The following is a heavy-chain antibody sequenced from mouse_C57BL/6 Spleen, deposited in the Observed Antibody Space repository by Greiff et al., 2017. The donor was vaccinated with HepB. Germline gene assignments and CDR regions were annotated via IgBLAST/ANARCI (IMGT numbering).Heavy chain of an antibody. D-gene: IGHD3-2*02. V-gene: IGHV1-53*01. CDR1: GYTFTSYW. Sequence: VQLQQPGTELVKPGASVKLSCKASGYTFTSYWMHWVKQRPGQGLEWIGNINPSNGGTNYNEKFKSKATLTVDKSSSTAYMQLSSLTSEDSAVSYCASHRKLRPHFDYWGQGTTLTVSS. J-gene: IGHJ2*01. CDR3: ASHRKLRPHFDY. CDR2: INPSNGGT.